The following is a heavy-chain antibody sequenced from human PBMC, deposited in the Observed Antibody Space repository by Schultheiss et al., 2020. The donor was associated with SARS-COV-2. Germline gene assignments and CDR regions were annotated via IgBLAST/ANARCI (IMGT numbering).Heavy chain of an antibody. D-gene: IGHD3-3*01. CDR3: AATYDFWSGSY. CDR1: GGTFSSYA. CDR2: IVVGSGNT. V-gene: IGHV1-58*02. Sequence: SVKDSCKASGGTFSSYAISWVRQARGQRLEWIGWIVVGSGNTNYAQKFQERVTITRDMSTSTAYMELSSLRSEDTAVYYCAATYDFWSGSYWGQGTLVTVSS. J-gene: IGHJ4*02.